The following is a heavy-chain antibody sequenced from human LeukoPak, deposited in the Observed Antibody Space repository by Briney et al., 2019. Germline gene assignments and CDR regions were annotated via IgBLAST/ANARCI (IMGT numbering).Heavy chain of an antibody. CDR2: ISSSSSYI. Sequence: PGGSLRLSCAASGFTFSSYSMNWVRQAPGKGLEWVSSISSSSSYIYYADSVKGRFTISRGNAKNSLYLQMNSLRAEDTAVYYCARDHVRDPYPYYYGSGSLDYWGQGTLVTVSS. V-gene: IGHV3-21*01. D-gene: IGHD3-10*01. CDR1: GFTFSSYS. CDR3: ARDHVRDPYPYYYGSGSLDY. J-gene: IGHJ4*02.